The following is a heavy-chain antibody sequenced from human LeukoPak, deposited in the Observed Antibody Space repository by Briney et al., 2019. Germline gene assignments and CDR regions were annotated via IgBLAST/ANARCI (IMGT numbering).Heavy chain of an antibody. Sequence: GGSLRLSCAVSGFTFSSYGMHWVRQAPGKGLEWVALTWYDGSYKYYADSVKGRFTVSRDNSKNTLYLQMNSLRAEDTAVYYCGKRLTSWELEYWGQGTLVTVSS. D-gene: IGHD1-26*01. V-gene: IGHV3-30*02. CDR2: TWYDGSYK. J-gene: IGHJ4*02. CDR3: GKRLTSWELEY. CDR1: GFTFSSYG.